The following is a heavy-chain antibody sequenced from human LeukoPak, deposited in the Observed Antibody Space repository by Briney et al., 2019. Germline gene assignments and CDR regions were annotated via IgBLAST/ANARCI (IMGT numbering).Heavy chain of an antibody. Sequence: GGSLRLSCEAAGFDFSDYAMAWVRQIPGKGLEWLAYISTKSDAIYYADSVKGRCTISRDNAKNTVYLQMNSLRAEDTAMYYCVRSLTGAFDLWGQGTMVTVSS. CDR2: ISTKSDAI. CDR1: GFDFSDYA. J-gene: IGHJ3*01. D-gene: IGHD1-1*01. V-gene: IGHV3-48*04. CDR3: VRSLTGAFDL.